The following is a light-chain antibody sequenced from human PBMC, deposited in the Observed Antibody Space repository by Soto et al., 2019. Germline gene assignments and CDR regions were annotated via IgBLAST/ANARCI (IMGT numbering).Light chain of an antibody. J-gene: IGKJ4*01. CDR3: QRYNNWPLT. Sequence: EVVLRQYPATLSVSPGECATLSCRASQGIGDTLAWYQHKPGQTPRLLIYDTSTRATGVPARFSGSRSGTEFILSINSLQYEDCAVYSGQRYNNWPLTVGGGTKVESK. CDR1: QGIGDT. V-gene: IGKV3-15*01. CDR2: DTS.